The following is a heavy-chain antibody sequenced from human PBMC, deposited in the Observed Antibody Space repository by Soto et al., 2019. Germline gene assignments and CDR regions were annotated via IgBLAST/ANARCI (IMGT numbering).Heavy chain of an antibody. Sequence: GGSLRLSCAASGFTFSSYAMHWVRQAPGKGLEWVAVISYDGSNKYYADSVKGRFTISRDNSKNTLYLQMNSLRAEDTAVYYCARDSGHVDTAMVTAPDYWGQGTRVTVAS. CDR3: ARDSGHVDTAMVTAPDY. D-gene: IGHD5-18*01. CDR2: ISYDGSNK. V-gene: IGHV3-30-3*01. CDR1: GFTFSSYA. J-gene: IGHJ4*02.